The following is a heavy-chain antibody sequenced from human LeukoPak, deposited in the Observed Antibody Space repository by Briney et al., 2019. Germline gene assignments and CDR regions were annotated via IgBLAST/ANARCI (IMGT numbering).Heavy chain of an antibody. D-gene: IGHD5-12*01. CDR2: MYYSGST. CDR1: GGSISGYY. J-gene: IGHJ4*02. Sequence: PSETLSLTCTVSGGSISGYYWSWIRQPPGKGLEWIGYMYYSGSTNYNPSLRSRVTISVDTSKNQFSLTLSSVTAADTAVYYCARAGLYSGSGLDYWGQGTLVTVSS. CDR3: ARAGLYSGSGLDY. V-gene: IGHV4-59*08.